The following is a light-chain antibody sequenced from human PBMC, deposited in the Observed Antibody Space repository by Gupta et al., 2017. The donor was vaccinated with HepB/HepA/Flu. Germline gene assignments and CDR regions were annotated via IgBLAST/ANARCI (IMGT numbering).Light chain of an antibody. CDR1: SSDVGGYNY. CDR2: DVN. Sequence: QSALTQPASVSGSPGQPITISCTGTSSDVGGYNYVSWYQQHSGKAPKLMIYDVNNRPSGVSNRFSGSKSGNTASLTISGLQAEDEAEYYCSSYTSINTLVFGGGTKLTVL. J-gene: IGLJ2*01. V-gene: IGLV2-14*03. CDR3: SSYTSINTLV.